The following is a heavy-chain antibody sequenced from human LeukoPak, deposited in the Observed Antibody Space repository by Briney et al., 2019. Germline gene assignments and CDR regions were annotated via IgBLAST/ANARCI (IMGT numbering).Heavy chain of an antibody. V-gene: IGHV3-30*14. D-gene: IGHD5-24*01. CDR3: ARGEDGYIDY. J-gene: IGHJ4*02. CDR1: GFTFSSYA. CDR2: ISYDGSNK. Sequence: GGSLRLSCAASGFTFSSYAMHWVRQAPGKGLEWVAVISYDGSNKYYADSVKGRFTISRDNSKNTLYLQMNSLRAEDTAVYYCARGEDGYIDYWGQGTLVTVSS.